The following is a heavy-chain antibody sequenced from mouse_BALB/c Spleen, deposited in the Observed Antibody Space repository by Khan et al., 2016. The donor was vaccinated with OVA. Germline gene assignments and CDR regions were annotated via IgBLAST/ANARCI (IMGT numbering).Heavy chain of an antibody. CDR2: INPSTDYT. V-gene: IGHV1-7*01. CDR3: VNHGSSSAWFTY. D-gene: IGHD1-1*01. Sequence: QVQLQQSGAELAKPAASVKMSCKASGYTFTNYWMHWVKQRPGQGLEWIGYINPSTDYTEYNQKFKDKATLTADKSSSTAYMQLTSLTSDDSSLYYCVNHGSSSAWFTYWGQGTLVTVSA. CDR1: GYTFTNYW. J-gene: IGHJ3*01.